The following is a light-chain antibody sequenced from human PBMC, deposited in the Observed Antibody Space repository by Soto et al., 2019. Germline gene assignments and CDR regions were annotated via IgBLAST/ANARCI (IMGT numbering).Light chain of an antibody. V-gene: IGKV3-15*01. Sequence: EIVMTQSPATLSVSPGERVTLSCRASQSVSIYLAWYQQRPGQAPRPLIYGASTRATGIPARFSASGSGTGFTLTINSLQSEDFAVYYCQQYNYWPLTFGGGTRVEI. CDR3: QQYNYWPLT. CDR2: GAS. J-gene: IGKJ4*01. CDR1: QSVSIY.